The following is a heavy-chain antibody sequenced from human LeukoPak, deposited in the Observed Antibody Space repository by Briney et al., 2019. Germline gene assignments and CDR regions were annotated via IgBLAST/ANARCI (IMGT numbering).Heavy chain of an antibody. J-gene: IGHJ4*02. CDR1: GGTFSSYA. CDR3: ARGWWSQFDY. Sequence: GASVKVSCKASGGTFSSYAISWVRQAPGQGLEWMGGIIPIFGTANYAQKFQGRVTITTDESTSPAYMELSSLRSEDTAVYYCARGWWSQFDYWGQGTLVTVSS. V-gene: IGHV1-69*05. CDR2: IIPIFGTA. D-gene: IGHD3-16*01.